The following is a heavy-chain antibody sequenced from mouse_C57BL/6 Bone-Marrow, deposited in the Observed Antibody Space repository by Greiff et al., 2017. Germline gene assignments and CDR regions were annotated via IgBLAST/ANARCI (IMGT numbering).Heavy chain of an antibody. CDR2: IDPSDSDT. CDR3: AREADYPRFDY. D-gene: IGHD2-4*01. CDR1: GYTFTSYW. J-gene: IGHJ2*01. V-gene: IGHV1-50*01. Sequence: QVQLQQPGAELVKPGASVKLSCKASGYTFTSYWMQWVKQRPGQGLEWIGEIDPSDSDTNYNQKFKGKATLTVDTSSSTAYMQLSSLTSEDSAVYYCAREADYPRFDYWGQGTALTVSS.